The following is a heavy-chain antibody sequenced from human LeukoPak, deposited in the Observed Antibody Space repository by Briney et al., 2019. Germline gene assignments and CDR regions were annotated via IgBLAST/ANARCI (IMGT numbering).Heavy chain of an antibody. Sequence: SETLSLTCTVSGGSMNTYYWSWIRQPPGKGLEWIGYVYYRGSTNYSPSLKSRVTISADTPKNQFSLKLISVTAADTAVYFCARLTTMTIGTYYCYMDVWGKGTTVIVSS. CDR3: ARLTTMTIGTYYCYMDV. J-gene: IGHJ6*03. V-gene: IGHV4-59*01. D-gene: IGHD3-22*01. CDR1: GGSMNTYY. CDR2: VYYRGST.